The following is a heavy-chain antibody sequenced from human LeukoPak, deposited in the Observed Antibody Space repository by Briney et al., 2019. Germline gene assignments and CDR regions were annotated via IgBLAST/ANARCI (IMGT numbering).Heavy chain of an antibody. D-gene: IGHD4-23*01. CDR1: GYTFTSYD. J-gene: IGHJ4*02. CDR2: MNPNSGNT. Sequence: ASVKVSCKASGYTFTSYDINWVRQAPGQGLEWMGWMNPNSGNTGYAQKFQGRVTMTRNTSISTAYMELSSLRSEDTAVYYCATVTDYGGNSAFYWGQGTLVTVSS. CDR3: ATVTDYGGNSAFY. V-gene: IGHV1-8*01.